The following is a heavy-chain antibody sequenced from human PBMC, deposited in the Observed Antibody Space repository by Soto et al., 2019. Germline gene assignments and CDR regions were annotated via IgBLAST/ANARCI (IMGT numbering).Heavy chain of an antibody. Sequence: PGGSLRLSCAASGFTFSSYGMRWVRQAPGKGLEWVAVIWYDGSNKYYADSVKGRFTISRDNSKNTLYLQMNSLRAEDTAVYYCARDPYGSGMEGFRWFDPWGQGTLVTVSS. D-gene: IGHD3-10*01. CDR2: IWYDGSNK. V-gene: IGHV3-33*01. CDR3: ARDPYGSGMEGFRWFDP. CDR1: GFTFSSYG. J-gene: IGHJ5*02.